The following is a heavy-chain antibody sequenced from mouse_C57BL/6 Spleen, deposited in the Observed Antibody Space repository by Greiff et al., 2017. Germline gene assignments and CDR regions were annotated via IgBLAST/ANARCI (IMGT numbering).Heavy chain of an antibody. CDR1: GYTFTSYW. CDR3: ARGGANFPFDY. Sequence: VQLQQPGAELVMPGASVKLSCKASGYTFTSYWMHWVKQRPGQGLEWIGEIDPSDSYTNYNQKFKGKSTLTVDKSSSTAYMQLSSLTSDDSAVYYCARGGANFPFDYWGQGTTLTVSS. J-gene: IGHJ2*01. CDR2: IDPSDSYT. D-gene: IGHD3-1*01. V-gene: IGHV1-69*01.